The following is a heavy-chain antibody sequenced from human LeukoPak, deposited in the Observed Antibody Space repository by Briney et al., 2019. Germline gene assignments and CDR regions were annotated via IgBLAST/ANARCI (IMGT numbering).Heavy chain of an antibody. CDR1: GASISSYY. J-gene: IGHJ5*02. CDR3: ARRPGTTTLRDWFDP. Sequence: SETLSLTCTVSGASISSYYWSWIRQPPGKGLEWIGYIDYTGSTNYNPSLKSRVTISLDTSNNRFSLKVNSVTSADTAVYYCARRPGTTTLRDWFDPWGQGTLVTVSS. CDR2: IDYTGST. D-gene: IGHD1-7*01. V-gene: IGHV4-59*01.